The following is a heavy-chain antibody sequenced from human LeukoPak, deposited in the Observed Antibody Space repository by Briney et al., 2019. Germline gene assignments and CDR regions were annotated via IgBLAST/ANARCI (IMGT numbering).Heavy chain of an antibody. V-gene: IGHV3-23*01. CDR1: GFTFSSYA. Sequence: PGGSLRLSCAASGFTFSSYAMSWVRQAPGRVLEWVSAISGSGGSKYYEDSVKGRFTISRDNSKTTLYLQMNSLRAEDTAVYYCAKAGNWARFENWGQGTLVTVSS. J-gene: IGHJ4*02. CDR3: AKAGNWARFEN. D-gene: IGHD7-27*01. CDR2: ISGSGGSK.